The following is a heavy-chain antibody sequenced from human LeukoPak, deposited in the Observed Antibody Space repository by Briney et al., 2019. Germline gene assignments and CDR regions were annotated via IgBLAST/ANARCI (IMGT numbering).Heavy chain of an antibody. CDR2: ISAYNGNT. V-gene: IGHV1-18*01. CDR3: ARDRGLHSSSWYWYYYYYGMDV. CDR1: GYTFTSYG. D-gene: IGHD6-13*01. Sequence: ASVKVSCKASGYTFTSYGISWVRQAPGQGLEWMGWISAYNGNTNYAQKLQGRVAMTTDTSTSTAYMELRSLRSDDTAVYYCARDRGLHSSSWYWYYYYYGMDVWGQGTTVTVSS. J-gene: IGHJ6*02.